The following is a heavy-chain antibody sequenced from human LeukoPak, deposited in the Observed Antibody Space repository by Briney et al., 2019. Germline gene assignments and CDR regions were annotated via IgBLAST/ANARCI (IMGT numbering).Heavy chain of an antibody. CDR1: GFTFDDYT. J-gene: IGHJ6*02. CDR2: ISWDGGST. V-gene: IGHV3-43*01. D-gene: IGHD3-10*01. CDR3: AKDQYYYGSGYGMDV. Sequence: GRSLRLSCAASGFTFDDYTMHWVRQAPGKGLEWVSLISWDGGSTYYADSVKGRFTISRDNSKNSLYLQMNSLRTEDTALYYCAKDQYYYGSGYGMDVWGQGTTVTVSS.